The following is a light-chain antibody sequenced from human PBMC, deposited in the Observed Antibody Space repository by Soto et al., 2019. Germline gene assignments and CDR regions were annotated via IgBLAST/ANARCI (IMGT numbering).Light chain of an antibody. J-gene: IGKJ1*01. Sequence: DIVMTQSPLSLPVTPGEPASISCRSSQSLLHSNGYNYLDWYLQKSGQSPQLLIYLGSTRASGVPDRFNGSGSGTDFTLKIRRVEAEDVGVYYCMQPLHTPWTFGQGTKVDSK. CDR2: LGS. CDR1: QSLLHSNGYNY. CDR3: MQPLHTPWT. V-gene: IGKV2-28*01.